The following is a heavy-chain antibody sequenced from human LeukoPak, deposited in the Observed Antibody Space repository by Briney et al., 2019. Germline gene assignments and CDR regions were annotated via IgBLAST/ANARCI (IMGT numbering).Heavy chain of an antibody. V-gene: IGHV3-21*01. CDR3: DRGLYSSGWFF. Sequence: GGSLRLSCVASGFTFSSYRMNWVRQAPGKGLEWVSSISNNSSYIYYAHSVKGGFTIPRDNDKNSLYLQENSLRAEDTAVYYWDRGLYSSGWFFWGQGTLVTVSS. CDR1: GFTFSSYR. CDR2: ISNNSSYI. D-gene: IGHD6-19*01. J-gene: IGHJ4*02.